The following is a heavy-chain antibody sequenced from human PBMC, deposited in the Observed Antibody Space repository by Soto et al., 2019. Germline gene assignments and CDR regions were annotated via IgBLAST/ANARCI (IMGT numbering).Heavy chain of an antibody. CDR2: ISIDGNNK. J-gene: IGHJ4*02. Sequence: QVQLVESGGGVVQPGTSLRLSCAASGFTFSNYAMHWVRXAPXXXXEWVAVISIDGNNKFYADSVKGRFTISRDNXXXXXXXXXXXXXXXXXXXXXXXXXSXQXWXTFEYWGQGTLVTVSS. V-gene: IGHV3-30-3*01. CDR3: XXXSXQXWXTFEY. CDR1: GFTFSNYA.